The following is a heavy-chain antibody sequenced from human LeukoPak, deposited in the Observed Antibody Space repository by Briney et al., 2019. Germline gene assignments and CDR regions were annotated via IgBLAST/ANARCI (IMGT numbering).Heavy chain of an antibody. Sequence: GGSLRLSCAASGCTFSSYARSWVRQAPGKGLEWVSSICGSGGSTYYADSVKGRFTISRDNSKNTLYLQMNSLRAEDTAVYYCAKATYYDYVWGSYRSPIWDSWGQGTLVTVSS. D-gene: IGHD3-16*02. CDR3: AKATYYDYVWGSYRSPIWDS. CDR2: ICGSGGST. J-gene: IGHJ4*02. V-gene: IGHV3-23*01. CDR1: GCTFSSYA.